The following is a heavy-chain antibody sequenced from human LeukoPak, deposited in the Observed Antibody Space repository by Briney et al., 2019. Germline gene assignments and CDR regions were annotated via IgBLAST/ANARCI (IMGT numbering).Heavy chain of an antibody. CDR3: AREPRNIVVEPLDYYGMDV. V-gene: IGHV1-18*01. D-gene: IGHD2-2*01. Sequence: ASVKVSCKSSGYIFSSYGISWVRQAPGQGLEWMGWISAYNGNTNYAQKLQGRVTMTTDTSTSTAYMELRSLRSDDTAVYYCAREPRNIVVEPLDYYGMDVWGQGTTVTVSS. CDR1: GYIFSSYG. J-gene: IGHJ6*02. CDR2: ISAYNGNT.